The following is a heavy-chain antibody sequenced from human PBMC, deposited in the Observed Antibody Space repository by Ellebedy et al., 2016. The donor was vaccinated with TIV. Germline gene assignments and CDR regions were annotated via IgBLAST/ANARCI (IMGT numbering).Heavy chain of an antibody. CDR1: GFTFGDYA. Sequence: GESLKISXTASGFTFGDYAMSWFRQAPGKGLEWVGFIRSKAYGGTTEYAASVKGRFTISRDDSKSIAYLQMNSLKTEDTAVYYCTRVSLGGSYPEDNWFNPWGQGTLVTVSS. D-gene: IGHD1-26*01. CDR3: TRVSLGGSYPEDNWFNP. V-gene: IGHV3-49*03. J-gene: IGHJ5*02. CDR2: IRSKAYGGTT.